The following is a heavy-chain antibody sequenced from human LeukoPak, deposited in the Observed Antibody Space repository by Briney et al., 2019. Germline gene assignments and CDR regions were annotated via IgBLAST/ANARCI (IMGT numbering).Heavy chain of an antibody. Sequence: PGGSLRLSCAASGFTFSSYWMHWVRQAPGKGLVWVSRIKSDGNTNYADSVKGRFTTSRDNAKNTVSLQMNSLRAEDTGVYYCARAPSESGGYYPEYFRHWGQGTLVTVSS. CDR2: IKSDGNT. V-gene: IGHV3-74*01. CDR1: GFTFSSYW. CDR3: ARAPSESGGYYPEYFRH. J-gene: IGHJ1*01. D-gene: IGHD3-22*01.